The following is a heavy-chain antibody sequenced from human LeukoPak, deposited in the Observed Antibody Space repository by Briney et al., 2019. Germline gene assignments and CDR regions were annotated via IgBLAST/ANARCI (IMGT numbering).Heavy chain of an antibody. CDR1: GVAFSSNW. CDR3: ARDVAYFDTSGRKYSWFDP. V-gene: IGHV3-7*01. J-gene: IGHJ5*02. D-gene: IGHD3-22*01. Sequence: GGSLRLSCAASGVAFSSNWMSWVRQAPGKGLEWVANIKQDGSEKYYVDSVKGRFTISRDNAKNSLYLQMNSLRAEDTAVYYCARDVAYFDTSGRKYSWFDPWGQGTLVTVSS. CDR2: IKQDGSEK.